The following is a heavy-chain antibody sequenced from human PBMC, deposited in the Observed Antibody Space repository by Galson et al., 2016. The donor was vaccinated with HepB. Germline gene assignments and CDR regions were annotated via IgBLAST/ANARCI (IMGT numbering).Heavy chain of an antibody. V-gene: IGHV1-46*01. D-gene: IGHD3-10*01. CDR2: INPSGGGT. Sequence: SVKVSCKASGYPFSNYYMHWVRQAPGQGLEWMGVINPSGGGTRYAQKFQGRVTMTRDTSTSTVYMELSSLRSEDTAVYYCARDNTYYFGSGIYYYYGMDVWGQGTTVTVSS. CDR3: ARDNTYYFGSGIYYYYGMDV. CDR1: GYPFSNYY. J-gene: IGHJ6*02.